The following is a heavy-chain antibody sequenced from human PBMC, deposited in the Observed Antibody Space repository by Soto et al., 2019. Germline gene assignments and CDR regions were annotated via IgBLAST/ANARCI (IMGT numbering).Heavy chain of an antibody. V-gene: IGHV1-18*04. CDR1: GYTFTSYG. CDR2: ISAYNGNT. CDR3: ARDSDDFWSGYSFGY. J-gene: IGHJ4*02. D-gene: IGHD3-3*01. Sequence: ASVKVSCKASGYTFTSYGISWLRQSPGQGLEWMGWISAYNGNTNYAQKLQGRVTMTTDTSTSTAYMELRSLRSDDTAVYYCARDSDDFWSGYSFGYWGQGTLVTVSS.